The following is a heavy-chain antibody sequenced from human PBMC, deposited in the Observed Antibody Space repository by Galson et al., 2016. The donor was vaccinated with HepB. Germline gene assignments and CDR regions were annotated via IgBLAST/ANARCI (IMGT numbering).Heavy chain of an antibody. J-gene: IGHJ4*02. CDR3: VKFLVPNY. Sequence: SLRLSCAASGFTLRDYYMTWFRQAPGKGLEWLAYISPTGDTIYYADSVKGRFIVSRDNAKNSLYQQMTSLRGDDTAMYYCVKFLVPNYWGQGTLVSVSS. CDR1: GFTLRDYY. D-gene: IGHD3-3*01. CDR2: ISPTGDTI. V-gene: IGHV3-11*01.